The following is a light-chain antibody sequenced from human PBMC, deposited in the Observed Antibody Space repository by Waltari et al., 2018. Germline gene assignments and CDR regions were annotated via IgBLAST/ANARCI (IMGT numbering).Light chain of an antibody. CDR1: SSDVGGFNF. J-gene: IGLJ2*01. CDR3: SSYTASPPHVV. CDR2: DVF. Sequence: QSALTQPASVSGSPGQSISISCTGISSDVGGFNFVSWYQQHPGKAPKLMIYDVFNRPSGVSTRFSGSESDNAASLAISGLQAEDEAVYYCSSYTASPPHVVFGGGTKVTVL. V-gene: IGLV2-14*03.